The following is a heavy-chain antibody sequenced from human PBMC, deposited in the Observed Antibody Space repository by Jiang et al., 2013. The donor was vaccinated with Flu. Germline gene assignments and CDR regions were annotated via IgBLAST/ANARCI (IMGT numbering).Heavy chain of an antibody. CDR3: ARGSHGDYRDY. CDR1: GGSFSGYY. Sequence: LLKPSETLSLTCAVYGGSFSGYYWSWIRQPPGKGLEWIGEINHSGSTNYNPSLKSRVTISVDTSKNQFSLKLSSVTAADTAVYYCARGSHGDYRDYWGQGTLVTVSS. D-gene: IGHD4-17*01. CDR2: INHSGST. J-gene: IGHJ4*02. V-gene: IGHV4-34*01.